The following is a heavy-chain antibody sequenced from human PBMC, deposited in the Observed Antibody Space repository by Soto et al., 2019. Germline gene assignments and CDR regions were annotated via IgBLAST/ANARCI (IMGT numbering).Heavy chain of an antibody. D-gene: IGHD1-26*01. CDR3: ARGLITGSQYSGGWYYFDS. J-gene: IGHJ4*02. V-gene: IGHV4-39*01. CDR1: GGSISSSSYY. CDR2: IYSSGST. Sequence: PSETLSLTCTVSGGSISSSSYYWGWIRQPPGKGLEWIGSIYSSGSTYYNPSLTSRVTISVDTSKNQFSLKLSSVTAADTAVYYCARGLITGSQYSGGWYYFDSWGQGTQVTVS.